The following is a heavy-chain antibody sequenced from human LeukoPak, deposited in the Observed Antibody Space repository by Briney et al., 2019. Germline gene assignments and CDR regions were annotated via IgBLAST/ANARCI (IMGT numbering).Heavy chain of an antibody. D-gene: IGHD3-22*01. CDR2: VYYSGST. CDR1: GGSISSGTYY. CDR3: ARDRVREARKTMIPSGYFDY. Sequence: KPSETLSLTCTVSGGSISSGTYYWGWIRQPPGKGLQWIGSVYYSGSTYYNPSLQSRVTISVDTSKNQFSLKLSSVTAADTAVYYCARDRVREARKTMIPSGYFDYWGQGTLVTVSS. J-gene: IGHJ4*02. V-gene: IGHV4-39*07.